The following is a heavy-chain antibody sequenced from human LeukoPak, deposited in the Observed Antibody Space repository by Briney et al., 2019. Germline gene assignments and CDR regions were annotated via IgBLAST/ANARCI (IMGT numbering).Heavy chain of an antibody. D-gene: IGHD2-2*01. CDR3: ARDLSAAAAIILFDY. CDR2: ISSSSDYI. Sequence: GGSLRLSCAASGFTFSSYSMNWVRQAPGKGLEWVSSISSSSDYIHYADSVKGRFSISRDNAKDSLYLQMNSLRAEDTAVYYCARDLSAAAAIILFDYWGQGILVTVSS. V-gene: IGHV3-21*01. CDR1: GFTFSSYS. J-gene: IGHJ4*02.